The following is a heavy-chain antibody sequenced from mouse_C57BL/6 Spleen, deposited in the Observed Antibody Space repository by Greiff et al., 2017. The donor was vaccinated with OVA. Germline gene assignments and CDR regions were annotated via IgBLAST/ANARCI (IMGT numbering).Heavy chain of an antibody. CDR3: ARFYYDYDYYAMDY. CDR1: GYTFTSSW. V-gene: IGHV1-55*01. CDR2: IYPGSGST. Sequence: VQLQQPGAGLVKPGASVKMSCKASGYTFTSSWITWVQQHPGQGLEWIGDIYPGSGSTNYNEKFTSKATLTVDTYSSTAYLQLSSLTSEDSAVYYCARFYYDYDYYAMDYWGQGTSVTVSS. D-gene: IGHD2-4*01. J-gene: IGHJ4*01.